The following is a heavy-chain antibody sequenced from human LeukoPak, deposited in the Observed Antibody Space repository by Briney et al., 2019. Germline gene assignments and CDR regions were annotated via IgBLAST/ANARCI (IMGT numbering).Heavy chain of an antibody. V-gene: IGHV3-33*01. CDR1: GFTFSSYG. D-gene: IGHD5-12*01. Sequence: PGGSLRLSCAASGFTFSSYGMHWVRQAPGKGLEWVAVIWYDGSNKYCADSVKGRFTISRDNSKNTLYLQMNSLRAEDTAVYYCARDGYQSHNWFDPWGQGTLVTVSS. J-gene: IGHJ5*02. CDR3: ARDGYQSHNWFDP. CDR2: IWYDGSNK.